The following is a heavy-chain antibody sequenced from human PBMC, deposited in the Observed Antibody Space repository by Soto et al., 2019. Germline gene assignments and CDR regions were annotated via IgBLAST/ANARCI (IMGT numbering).Heavy chain of an antibody. D-gene: IGHD3-3*01. CDR2: ISYDGSNK. V-gene: IGHV3-30-3*01. Sequence: QVQLVESGGGVVQPGRSLRLSCAASGFTFSSYAMHWVRQAPGKGLEWVAVISYDGSNKYYADSVKGRFTISRDNSKNTLYLQMNSLRAEDTAVYYCARGLLGVEDYWGQGTLVTVSS. CDR3: ARGLLGVEDY. CDR1: GFTFSSYA. J-gene: IGHJ4*02.